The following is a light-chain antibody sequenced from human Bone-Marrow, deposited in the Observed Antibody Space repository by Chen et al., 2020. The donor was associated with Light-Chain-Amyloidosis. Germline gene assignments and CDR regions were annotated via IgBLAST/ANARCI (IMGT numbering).Light chain of an antibody. CDR3: QTWGTGYVV. CDR1: SGHSNYV. V-gene: IGLV4-69*01. J-gene: IGLJ2*01. Sequence: QAVLTQSPSASASLGASVKLTCTLSSGHSNYVIAWHQQQPERGLRYLLKVNSDGSHSRGDGIPDRFSGASSGAERYLTMSGLQSEDEADYYCQTWGTGYVVFGGGTKLTVL. CDR2: VNSDGSH.